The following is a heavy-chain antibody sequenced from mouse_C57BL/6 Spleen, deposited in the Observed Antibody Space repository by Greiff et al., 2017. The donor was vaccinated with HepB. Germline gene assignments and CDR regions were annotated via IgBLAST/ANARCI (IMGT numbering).Heavy chain of an antibody. Sequence: EVQLQQSGPELVKPGASVKMSCKASGYTFTDYNMHWVKQSHGKSLEWIGYINPNNGGTSYNQKFKGKATLTVNKSSSTAYMELRSLTSEDSAVYYCARSGPYDGFLVYAYWGQGTLVTVSA. CDR2: INPNNGGT. CDR3: ARSGPYDGFLVYAY. CDR1: GYTFTDYN. V-gene: IGHV1-22*01. J-gene: IGHJ3*01. D-gene: IGHD2-3*01.